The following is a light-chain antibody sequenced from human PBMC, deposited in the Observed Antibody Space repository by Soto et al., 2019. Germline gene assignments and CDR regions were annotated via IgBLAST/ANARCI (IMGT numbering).Light chain of an antibody. Sequence: DIQLTQSPSFLPASVGDRVTITCRASEGISNYLVWYQQKPGKAPNLLICSASTLHTGVPSRFSGSGSGTDFTLTISCLQPVDLATYYCQQLTSSPPWTFGQGTKVEIK. CDR1: EGISNY. J-gene: IGKJ1*01. CDR3: QQLTSSPPWT. V-gene: IGKV1-9*01. CDR2: SAS.